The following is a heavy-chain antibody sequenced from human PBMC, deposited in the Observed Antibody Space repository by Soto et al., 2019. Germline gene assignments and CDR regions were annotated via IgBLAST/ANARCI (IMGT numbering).Heavy chain of an antibody. Sequence: QVQLVQSGPEVKKPGASVKVSCKTSGYTFTSFGISWVRQATGQGLEWMGWITTDKGKTNYAQKFQGRVTMTTDTSPSTAYMELRSLRSDDTAVYYCATRSPAFDYWGQGTLVTVSS. CDR2: ITTDKGKT. CDR3: ATRSPAFDY. J-gene: IGHJ4*02. V-gene: IGHV1-18*01. CDR1: GYTFTSFG.